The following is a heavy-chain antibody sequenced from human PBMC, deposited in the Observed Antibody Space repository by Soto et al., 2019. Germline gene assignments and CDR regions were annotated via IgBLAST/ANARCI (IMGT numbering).Heavy chain of an antibody. Sequence: QVHLVQSGPEVKKTGASVKVSCKTSGYPFTINRLSWVRRAPGQGLEWMGWISPHNGNAKYAQKFQDRVTMTADTGASRVHMEFRWLRSYDSAVFYCARDRSGWYDFWGQGTLVTVSA. CDR3: ARDRSGWYDF. V-gene: IGHV1-18*01. CDR1: GYPFTINR. D-gene: IGHD6-19*01. CDR2: ISPHNGNA. J-gene: IGHJ4*02.